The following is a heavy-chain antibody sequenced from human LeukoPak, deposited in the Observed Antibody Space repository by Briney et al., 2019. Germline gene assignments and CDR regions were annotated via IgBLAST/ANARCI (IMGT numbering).Heavy chain of an antibody. J-gene: IGHJ4*02. V-gene: IGHV3-23*01. D-gene: IGHD3-9*01. Sequence: TGGSLRLSCAASGFTFSSYGMSWVRQAPGKGLEWVSAISGSGGSTYYADSVKGRFTISRDNSKNTLYLQMNSLRAEDTAVYYCAKDSTGYLDYWGQGTLVTVSS. CDR2: ISGSGGST. CDR1: GFTFSSYG. CDR3: AKDSTGYLDY.